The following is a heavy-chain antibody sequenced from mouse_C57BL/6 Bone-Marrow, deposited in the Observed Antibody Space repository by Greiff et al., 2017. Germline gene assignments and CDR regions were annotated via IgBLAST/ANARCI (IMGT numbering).Heavy chain of an antibody. CDR1: GFTFSDYG. CDR3: ARQSSSSYAMDY. V-gene: IGHV5-15*01. J-gene: IGHJ4*01. Sequence: DVQLVESGGGLVQPGGSLKLSCAASGFTFSDYGMAWVRQAPRKGPEWVAFISNLAYSIYYADTVTGRFTISRENAKNTLYLEMSSLRSEDTAMYYCARQSSSSYAMDYWGQGTSVTVSS. CDR2: ISNLAYSI. D-gene: IGHD1-3*01.